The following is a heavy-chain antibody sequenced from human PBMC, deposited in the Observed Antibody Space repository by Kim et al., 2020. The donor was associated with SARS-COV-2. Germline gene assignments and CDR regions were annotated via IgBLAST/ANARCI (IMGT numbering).Heavy chain of an antibody. Sequence: AQGLTGRLVFSLDTSVSTAYLQISSLKAEDTAVYYCARDTPGPESDYFDYWGQGTLVTVSS. J-gene: IGHJ4*02. CDR3: ARDTPGPESDYFDY. V-gene: IGHV7-4-1*02. D-gene: IGHD2-15*01.